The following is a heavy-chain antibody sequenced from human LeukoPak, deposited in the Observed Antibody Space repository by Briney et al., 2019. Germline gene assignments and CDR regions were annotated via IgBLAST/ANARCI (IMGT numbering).Heavy chain of an antibody. V-gene: IGHV3-7*01. Sequence: GGSLRLSCAVSGFTFSNYWMSWVRQAPGKGLEWVANIKQDGSEKNYVDSVKGRFTISRDNAKNSLYLQMNSLRVEDTAVYYCARLEQWLTPYWGQGTLVTVSS. CDR2: IKQDGSEK. D-gene: IGHD6-19*01. CDR3: ARLEQWLTPY. J-gene: IGHJ4*02. CDR1: GFTFSNYW.